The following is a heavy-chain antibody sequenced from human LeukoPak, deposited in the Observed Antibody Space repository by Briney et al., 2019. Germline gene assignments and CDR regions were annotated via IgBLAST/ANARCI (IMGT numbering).Heavy chain of an antibody. CDR1: GDTFSSYA. V-gene: IGHV1-69*13. CDR3: ATGSERYLDWFFDH. J-gene: IGHJ4*02. CDR2: IIPIFGTA. D-gene: IGHD3-9*01. Sequence: VASVKVSCKASGDTFSSYAISWVRQAPGQGLEWMGGIIPIFGTANYAQKFQGRLTITADESTSTAYMDLSSLRSEDTAVYYCATGSERYLDWFFDHWGQGTLVTVSS.